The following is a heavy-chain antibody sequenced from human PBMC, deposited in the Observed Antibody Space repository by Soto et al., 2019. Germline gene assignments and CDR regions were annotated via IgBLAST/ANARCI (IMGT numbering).Heavy chain of an antibody. D-gene: IGHD4-17*01. V-gene: IGHV3-21*01. CDR2: ISSSSSYI. CDR3: ARDLTVATPSYYYYGMDV. CDR1: GFTFSSYS. J-gene: IGHJ6*02. Sequence: EVQLVESGGGLVKPGGSLRLSCAASGFTFSSYSMNWVRQAPGKGLEWVSSISSSSSYIYYADSVKGRFTISRGNAKNSLYLQMNSLIAEDTAVYYCARDLTVATPSYYYYGMDVWGQGTTVTVSS.